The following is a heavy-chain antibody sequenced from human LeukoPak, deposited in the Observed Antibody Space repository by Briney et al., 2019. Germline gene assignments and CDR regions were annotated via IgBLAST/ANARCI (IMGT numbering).Heavy chain of an antibody. Sequence: PGGSLRLSCTASGFTFGNHAMSWVRHAPGKGLEWVGFIRSEAYGGTTEYAASVKGRCIISRDDSKSTAYLQMNSLKTEDTAVYYCVREMFEGDYWGQGTLVTVSS. CDR2: IRSEAYGGTT. CDR1: GFTFGNHA. V-gene: IGHV3-49*04. J-gene: IGHJ4*02. CDR3: VREMFEGDY. D-gene: IGHD3-10*02.